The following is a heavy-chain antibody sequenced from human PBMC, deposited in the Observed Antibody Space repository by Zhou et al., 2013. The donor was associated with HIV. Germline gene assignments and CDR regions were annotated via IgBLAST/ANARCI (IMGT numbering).Heavy chain of an antibody. J-gene: IGHJ1*01. V-gene: IGHV1-18*01. CDR3: ARGQLSGIYFFPH. CDR2: ISAYNGAT. Sequence: QVQLVQSGAEVKKPGASVKVSCKASGYTFTRHGITWVRQAPGQGLQWMGWISAYNGATNYAQKLQGRVTMTTDTSTTTAYMELRSLKSDDTAVYFCARGQLSGIYFFPHWGQGTPVTVSS. D-gene: IGHD1-1*01. CDR1: GYTFTRHG.